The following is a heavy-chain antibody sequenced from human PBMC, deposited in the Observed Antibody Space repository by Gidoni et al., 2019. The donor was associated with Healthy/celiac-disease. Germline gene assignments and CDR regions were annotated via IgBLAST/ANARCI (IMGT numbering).Heavy chain of an antibody. Sequence: QVPLVESGGGVVQPGRSLSLSCAASGFTFSSYGMHWVLQAAGKGLECVAVISYDGSNEYYADSVKGRITISRDNSKNTLYLQMNSLRAEDTAVYYCARGPPTVTLYYFDYWGQGTLVTVSS. CDR2: ISYDGSNE. CDR1: GFTFSSYG. D-gene: IGHD4-17*01. J-gene: IGHJ4*02. V-gene: IGHV3-30*03. CDR3: ARGPPTVTLYYFDY.